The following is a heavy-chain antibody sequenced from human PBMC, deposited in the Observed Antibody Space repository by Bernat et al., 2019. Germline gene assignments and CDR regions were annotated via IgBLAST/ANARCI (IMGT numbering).Heavy chain of an antibody. CDR3: AKDDYYYDSSGYYPIDY. J-gene: IGHJ4*02. CDR2: ISYDGSNK. V-gene: IGHV3-30*18. D-gene: IGHD3-22*01. Sequence: QVQLVESGGGVVQPGRSLRLSCAASGFTFSSYGMHWVRQAPGKGLEWVAVISYDGSNKYYADSVKGRFTISRDNSKNTLYLQMNSLRAEDTAVYYCAKDDYYYDSSGYYPIDYWGQGTLVTGAS. CDR1: GFTFSSYG.